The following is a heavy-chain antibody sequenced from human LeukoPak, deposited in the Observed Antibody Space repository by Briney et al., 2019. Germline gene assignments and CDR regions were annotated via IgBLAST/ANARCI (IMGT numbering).Heavy chain of an antibody. Sequence: SETLSLTCTVSGGSISSYYWSWIRQPPGKGLEWIGYIYYSGSTNYNPSLKSRVTMSVDTAKNQFSLKLSSVTAADTAVYYCARVIPAPYGSGPYYFDYWGQGTLVTVSS. CDR2: IYYSGST. CDR1: GGSISSYY. CDR3: ARVIPAPYGSGPYYFDY. D-gene: IGHD3-10*01. J-gene: IGHJ4*02. V-gene: IGHV4-59*01.